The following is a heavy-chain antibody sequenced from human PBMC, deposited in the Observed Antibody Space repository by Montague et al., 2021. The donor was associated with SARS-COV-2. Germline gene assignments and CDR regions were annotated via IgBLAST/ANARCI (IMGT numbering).Heavy chain of an antibody. Sequence: SETLSLTCTVSSGSTSSYYWSWIRQPPGKGLEWIGYIYYSGSTNYNPSLKSRVTISVDTSKNQFSLKLSSVTAADTAVYYCARVFPRWLQFDPYFDYWGQGTLVTASS. CDR1: SGSTSSYY. D-gene: IGHD5-24*01. J-gene: IGHJ4*02. CDR2: IYYSGST. V-gene: IGHV4-59*01. CDR3: ARVFPRWLQFDPYFDY.